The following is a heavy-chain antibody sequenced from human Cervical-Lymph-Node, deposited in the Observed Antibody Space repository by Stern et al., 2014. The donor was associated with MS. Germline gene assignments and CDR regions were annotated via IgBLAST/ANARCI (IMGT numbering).Heavy chain of an antibody. D-gene: IGHD5-18*01. J-gene: IGHJ4*02. CDR3: ARGYSYGYGIDY. Sequence: QVQLVESGAEVKKPGASVKVSCKASGYIFSAYGINWVRQAPGQGLEWMGWISAYDGDTNFTQNFQGRVTMTTDTSTNTVYMELRSLTSDDTAVYYCARGYSYGYGIDYWGRGSLITVSS. V-gene: IGHV1-18*01. CDR2: ISAYDGDT. CDR1: GYIFSAYG.